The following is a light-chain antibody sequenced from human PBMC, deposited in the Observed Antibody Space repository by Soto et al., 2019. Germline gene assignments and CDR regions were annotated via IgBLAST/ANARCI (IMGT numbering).Light chain of an antibody. J-gene: IGKJ2*01. CDR3: QQYNSYPYT. CDR1: QSISSW. Sequence: DIQMTQSPSTLSASVGDRVTITCRASQSISSWLAWYQQKPGKAPKLLVYKASSLESGVPSRFSGSGSGTEFTLTISSLQPDDFATYYCQQYNSYPYTFGQGTKLEIK. V-gene: IGKV1-5*03. CDR2: KAS.